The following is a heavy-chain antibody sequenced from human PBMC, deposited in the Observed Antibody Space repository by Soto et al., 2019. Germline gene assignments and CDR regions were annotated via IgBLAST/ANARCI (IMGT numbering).Heavy chain of an antibody. V-gene: IGHV1-46*03. CDR1: GYTFTSYY. D-gene: IGHD4-17*01. J-gene: IGHJ4*02. CDR3: SRERGAKVSTYVFDY. Sequence: ASVKVSCKASGYTFTSYYMHLVRQAPVQVLELIVIINPSFFSTSYAQKFQGRFTITMYTSTSTVYIELIILISEDTAVYYCSRERGAKVSTYVFDYWGQGTLVTVSS. CDR2: INPSFFST.